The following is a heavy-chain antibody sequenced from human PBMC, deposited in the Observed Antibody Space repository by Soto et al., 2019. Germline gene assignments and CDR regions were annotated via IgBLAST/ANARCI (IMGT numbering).Heavy chain of an antibody. D-gene: IGHD3-10*01. J-gene: IGHJ4*02. CDR1: GFTFDDYA. V-gene: IGHV3-9*01. CDR3: AKAENYYGSGSSTSYYFDY. CDR2: ISWNSGSI. Sequence: GGSLRLSCAASGFTFDDYAMHWVRQAPGKGLEWVSGISWNSGSIGYADSVKGRFTISRDNAKNSLYLQMNSLRAEDTALYYCAKAENYYGSGSSTSYYFDYWGQGTLVTVSS.